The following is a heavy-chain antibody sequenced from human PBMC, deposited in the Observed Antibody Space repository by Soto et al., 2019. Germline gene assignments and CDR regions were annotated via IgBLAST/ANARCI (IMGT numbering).Heavy chain of an antibody. D-gene: IGHD1-20*01. CDR1: GGSIRYGGHY. CDR3: ARDISGETGGFDY. J-gene: IGHJ4*02. Sequence: SETLSLTCSVSGGSIRYGGHYWSWIRQHPGKGLEWIGYIYESGATYYNPSLKSRVTISADTSRNQFSLKLSSVTAADTAVYYCARDISGETGGFDYWGQGTLVTVSS. V-gene: IGHV4-31*03. CDR2: IYESGAT.